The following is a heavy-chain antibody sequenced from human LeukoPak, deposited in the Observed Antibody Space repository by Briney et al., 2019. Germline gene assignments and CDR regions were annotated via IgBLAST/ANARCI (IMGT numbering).Heavy chain of an antibody. V-gene: IGHV4-4*07. CDR2: IYTSGST. CDR1: GGSISSYY. Sequence: SETLSLTCTVSGGSISSYYWSWIRQPAGKGLEWIGRIYTSGSTNYNPSLKSRVTMSVDTSKNQFSLKLSPVTAADTAVYYCARRVGRWFGERAYYYNYMDVWDKGTTVTISS. J-gene: IGHJ6*03. D-gene: IGHD3-10*01. CDR3: ARRVGRWFGERAYYYNYMDV.